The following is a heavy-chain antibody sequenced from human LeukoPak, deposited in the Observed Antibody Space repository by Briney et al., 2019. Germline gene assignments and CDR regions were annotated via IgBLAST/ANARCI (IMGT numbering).Heavy chain of an antibody. CDR3: ARVRVVAGTFDFDY. Sequence: SETLSLTCTVSGYSISSGYYWGWIRQPPGKGLERIGSIYHSGSTYYNPSLKSRVTISVDTSKNQFSLKLSSVTAADTAVYYCARVRVVAGTFDFDYWGQGTLVTVSS. D-gene: IGHD6-19*01. CDR2: IYHSGST. CDR1: GYSISSGYY. V-gene: IGHV4-38-2*02. J-gene: IGHJ4*02.